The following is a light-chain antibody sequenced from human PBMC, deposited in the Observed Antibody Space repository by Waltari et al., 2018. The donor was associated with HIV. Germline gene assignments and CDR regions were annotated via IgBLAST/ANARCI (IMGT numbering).Light chain of an antibody. CDR3: QQYGTSPRT. CDR1: QSVRNTY. Sequence: EIVLTQSPVTLSLSPGERATLSCRASQSVRNTYLAWYQQKPCQAPRLLIYGASSRATGIPDRFSGSGYGTDFTLTISGLEPEDFAVYYCQQYGTSPRTFGQGTKVEIK. CDR2: GAS. J-gene: IGKJ1*01. V-gene: IGKV3-20*01.